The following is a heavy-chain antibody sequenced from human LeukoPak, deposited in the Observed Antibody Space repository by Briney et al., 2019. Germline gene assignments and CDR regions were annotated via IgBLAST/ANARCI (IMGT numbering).Heavy chain of an antibody. CDR3: ARAHYYGSGSSLAPFDY. CDR2: IYYSGST. J-gene: IGHJ4*02. Sequence: SETLSLTCTVSGDSMSDYFWTWIRQPPGKGLEWIGYIYYSGSTNYNPSLKSRVTISVDTSKNQFSLKLSSVTAADTAVYYCARAHYYGSGSSLAPFDYWGQGTLVTVSS. V-gene: IGHV4-59*12. CDR1: GDSMSDYF. D-gene: IGHD3-10*01.